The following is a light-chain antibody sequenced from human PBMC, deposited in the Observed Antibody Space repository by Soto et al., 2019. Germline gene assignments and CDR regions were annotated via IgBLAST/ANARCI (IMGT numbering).Light chain of an antibody. V-gene: IGKV3-20*01. CDR3: QQYGSSPPWT. CDR2: GAS. J-gene: IGKJ1*01. Sequence: EIVLTQSPGTLSLSPGERATLSCRASQSVSSSFLAWYQQKPGQAPRLLIYGASSRATGIPYRFSGSGSGTDFTLTSSRLEPEDFAVYYCQQYGSSPPWTFGQGTKVEIK. CDR1: QSVSSSF.